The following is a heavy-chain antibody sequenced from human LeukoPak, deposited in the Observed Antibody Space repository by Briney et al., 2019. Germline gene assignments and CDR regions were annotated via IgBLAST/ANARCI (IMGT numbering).Heavy chain of an antibody. CDR3: AKVPGPWAAAVPFDY. Sequence: GGSLRLSCAASGFTVSSNYMSWVRQAPGKGLEWVSVIYSGGSTYYADSVKGRLTISRDNSKNTLYLQMNSLRAEDTAVYYCAKVPGPWAAAVPFDYWGQGTLVTVSS. V-gene: IGHV3-66*01. D-gene: IGHD6-13*01. CDR1: GFTVSSNY. CDR2: IYSGGST. J-gene: IGHJ4*02.